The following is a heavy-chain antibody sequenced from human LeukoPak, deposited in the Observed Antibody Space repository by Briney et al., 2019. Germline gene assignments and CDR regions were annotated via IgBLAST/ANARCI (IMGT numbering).Heavy chain of an antibody. V-gene: IGHV3-30-3*01. CDR3: AKGSYYDSSGSFYFDY. D-gene: IGHD3-22*01. J-gene: IGHJ4*02. CDR2: ISYDGSNK. CDR1: GFTFSSYA. Sequence: NPGGSLRLSCAASGFTFSSYAMHWVRQAPGKGLEWVAVISYDGSNKYYADSVKGRFTISRDNSKNTLYVQVNSLGTEDTAAYYCAKGSYYDSSGSFYFDYWGQGTLVTVSS.